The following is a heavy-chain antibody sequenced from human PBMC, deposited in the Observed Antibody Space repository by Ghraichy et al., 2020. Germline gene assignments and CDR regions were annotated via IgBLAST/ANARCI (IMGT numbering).Heavy chain of an antibody. V-gene: IGHV4-34*01. Sequence: SETLSLTCAVYGGSFSGYYWSWIRQPPGKGLEWIGEINHSGSTNYNPSLKSRVTISVDTSKNQFSLKLSSVTAADTAVYYCARGVLGDKGSDYWGQGTLVTVSS. CDR1: GGSFSGYY. D-gene: IGHD3-16*01. J-gene: IGHJ4*02. CDR2: INHSGST. CDR3: ARGVLGDKGSDY.